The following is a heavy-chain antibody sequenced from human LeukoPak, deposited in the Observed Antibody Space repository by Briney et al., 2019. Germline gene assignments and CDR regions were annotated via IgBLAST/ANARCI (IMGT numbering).Heavy chain of an antibody. CDR1: GFTFSSFW. D-gene: IGHD2-8*01. CDR2: IKTDGSEK. CDR3: ARDQGYCTSYNRRGDAFDV. V-gene: IGHV3-7*01. J-gene: IGHJ3*01. Sequence: GGSLRLSCAASGFTFSSFWMSWVRQAPGKGLEWVAKIKTDGSEKYYVDSVKGRFAISRDNAQNSLSLQMNSLRVEDTAVYYCARDQGYCTSYNRRGDAFDVWGQGSLVSVSS.